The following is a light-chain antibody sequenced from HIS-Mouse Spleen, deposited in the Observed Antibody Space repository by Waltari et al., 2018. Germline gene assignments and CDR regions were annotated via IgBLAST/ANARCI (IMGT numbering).Light chain of an antibody. V-gene: IGLV1-47*01. CDR2: RNN. CDR3: AAWDDSLGGPV. Sequence: QSVLTQPPSASGTPGQRVTISCSGSSSNIGSNYVYWYQQLPGTAPQPLIYRNNQRPSGVPDGFSGSKSGTSASLAISGLRSEDEADYYCAAWDDSLGGPVFGGGTKLTVL. CDR1: SSNIGSNY. J-gene: IGLJ3*02.